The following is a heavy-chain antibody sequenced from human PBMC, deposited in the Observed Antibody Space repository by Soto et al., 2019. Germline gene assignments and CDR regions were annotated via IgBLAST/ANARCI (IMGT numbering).Heavy chain of an antibody. J-gene: IGHJ5*02. CDR2: ISYDGSNK. CDR1: RFTFSSYG. V-gene: IGHV3-30*18. CDR3: AKDAVVVVAATLNWFDP. Sequence: QVQLVESGGGVVQPGRSLRLSCAASRFTFSSYGMHWVRQAPGKGLEWVAVISYDGSNKYYADSVKGRFTISRDNSKNTLYLQMNRLRPEDTAVYYCAKDAVVVVAATLNWFDPWGQGTLVTVSS. D-gene: IGHD2-15*01.